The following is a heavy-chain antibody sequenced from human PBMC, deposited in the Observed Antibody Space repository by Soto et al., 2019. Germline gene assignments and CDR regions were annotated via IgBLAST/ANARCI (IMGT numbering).Heavy chain of an antibody. V-gene: IGHV3-23*01. CDR1: GFTFSTYA. Sequence: EVQLLESGGGLVQPGGSLRLSCAASGFTFSTYAMNWVRQAPGKGLEWVSAISGSGGSTYYADSVKGLFTISRDNSKNTLYLQMNSLRAEDTAVYYCAKGATSSWYGGHFDCWGQGTLVTVSS. J-gene: IGHJ4*02. CDR2: ISGSGGST. D-gene: IGHD6-13*01. CDR3: AKGATSSWYGGHFDC.